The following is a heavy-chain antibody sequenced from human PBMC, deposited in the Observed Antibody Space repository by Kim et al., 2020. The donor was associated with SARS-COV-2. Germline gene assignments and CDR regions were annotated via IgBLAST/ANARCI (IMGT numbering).Heavy chain of an antibody. CDR3: ARGGYSSSWSNYYGMDV. CDR2: IIPIFGTA. CDR1: EGTFSSYA. Sequence: SVKVSCKASEGTFSSYAISWVRQAPGQGLEWMGGIIPIFGTANYAQKFQGRVTITADESTSTAYMELSSLRSEDTAVYYCARGGYSSSWSNYYGMDVWGQGTTVTVSS. J-gene: IGHJ6*02. V-gene: IGHV1-69*13. D-gene: IGHD6-13*01.